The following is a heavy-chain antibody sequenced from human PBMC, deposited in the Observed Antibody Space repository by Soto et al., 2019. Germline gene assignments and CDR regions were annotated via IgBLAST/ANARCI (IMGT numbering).Heavy chain of an antibody. CDR3: ARRSEVDCSSTSCYSVYVFDI. D-gene: IGHD2-2*01. V-gene: IGHV4-39*01. Sequence: SETLSLTCTVSGGSISSSSYYWGWIRQPPGKGLEWIGSIYYSGSTYYNPSLKSRVTISVDTSKNQFSLKLSSVTAADTAVYYCARRSEVDCSSTSCYSVYVFDIWGQGTMVTVS. CDR2: IYYSGST. CDR1: GGSISSSSYY. J-gene: IGHJ3*02.